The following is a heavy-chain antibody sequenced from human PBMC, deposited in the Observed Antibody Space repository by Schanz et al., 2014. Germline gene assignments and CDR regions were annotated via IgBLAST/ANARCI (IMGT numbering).Heavy chain of an antibody. CDR2: ISGGGGTT. J-gene: IGHJ4*02. CDR1: GFSFSSYA. Sequence: EVQLLESGGGLVQPGGSLRLSCATSGFSFSSYAINWVRQAPGKGLEWVSAISGGGGTTYYTDSVKGRFTISRDNAKNSLYLQMTSLRAEDTAVYYCARIGGSVFDYWAQGTLVTVSS. CDR3: ARIGGSVFDY. D-gene: IGHD3-10*01. V-gene: IGHV3-23*01.